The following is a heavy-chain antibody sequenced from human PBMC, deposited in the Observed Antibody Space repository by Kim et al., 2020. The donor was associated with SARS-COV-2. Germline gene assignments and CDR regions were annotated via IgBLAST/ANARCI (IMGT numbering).Heavy chain of an antibody. CDR3: ARSIGITMIVVVTGWFDS. J-gene: IGHJ5*01. Sequence: SETLSLTCTVSGGSISSGGYYWSWIRQHPGKGLEWIGYIYYSGSTYYNPSLKSRVTISVDTSKNQFSLKLSSVTAADTAVYYCARSIGITMIVVVTGWFDSWGQATLVTVSS. CDR2: IYYSGST. CDR1: GGSISSGGYY. D-gene: IGHD3-22*01. V-gene: IGHV4-31*03.